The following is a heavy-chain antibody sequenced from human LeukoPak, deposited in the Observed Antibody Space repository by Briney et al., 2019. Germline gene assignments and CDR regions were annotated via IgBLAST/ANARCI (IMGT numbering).Heavy chain of an antibody. V-gene: IGHV3-23*01. CDR2: ISGSGGST. CDR3: AKDGGSSWDPIDY. D-gene: IGHD6-13*01. CDR1: GFTFSSYA. Sequence: GGSLRLSRAASGFTFSSYAMSWVRQAPGKGLEWVSAISGSGGSTYYADSVKGRFTISRDNSKNTLYLQMNSLRAEDTAVYYCAKDGGSSWDPIDYWGQGTLVTVSS. J-gene: IGHJ4*02.